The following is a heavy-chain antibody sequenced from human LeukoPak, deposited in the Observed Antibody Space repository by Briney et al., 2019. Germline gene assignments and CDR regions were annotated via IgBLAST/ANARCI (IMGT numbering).Heavy chain of an antibody. J-gene: IGHJ4*02. V-gene: IGHV4-31*03. Sequence: SETLSLTCTVSGGSISSGGYYSSWIRQHPGKGLEWIGYIYYSGSTYYNPSLKSRVTISVDTSKNQFSLKLSSVTAVDTAVYYCARASPTIIAVYYWGQGTLVTVSS. D-gene: IGHD6-19*01. CDR3: ARASPTIIAVYY. CDR2: IYYSGST. CDR1: GGSISSGGYY.